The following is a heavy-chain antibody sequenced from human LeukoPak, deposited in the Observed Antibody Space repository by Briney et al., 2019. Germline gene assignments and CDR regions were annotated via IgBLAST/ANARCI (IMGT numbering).Heavy chain of an antibody. Sequence: PGRSLRLSCAASGFTFSSYAMHWVRQAPGKGLEWVAVISYDGSNKYYADSVKGRLTISRDNSKNTLYLQMNSLRAEDTAIYYCAKLGCTGTICYANYWGQGTLVTVSS. D-gene: IGHD2-2*01. CDR1: GFTFSSYA. CDR3: AKLGCTGTICYANY. J-gene: IGHJ4*02. CDR2: ISYDGSNK. V-gene: IGHV3-30-3*02.